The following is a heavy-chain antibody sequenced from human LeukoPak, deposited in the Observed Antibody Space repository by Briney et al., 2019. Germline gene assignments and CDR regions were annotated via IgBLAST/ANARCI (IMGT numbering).Heavy chain of an antibody. J-gene: IGHJ6*03. D-gene: IGHD6-13*01. CDR3: ARGMWEQQPAKYYYHYMDV. V-gene: IGHV1-69*13. CDR1: GGTFGSYA. Sequence: ASVKVSCKASGGTFGSYAINWVRQAPGQGLEWMGGIIPIFATTNYAQKFQGRVTITADESTNTVYMELSSLRSEDTAVYYCARGMWEQQPAKYYYHYMDVWGKGTTVTISS. CDR2: IIPIFATT.